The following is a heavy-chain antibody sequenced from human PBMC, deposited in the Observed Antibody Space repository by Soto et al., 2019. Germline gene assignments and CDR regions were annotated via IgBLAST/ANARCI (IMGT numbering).Heavy chain of an antibody. J-gene: IGHJ4*02. Sequence: GGSLRRACGASGFTFSSYAMSWMRHAPGKELEWVSAISGSGGSTYYADSVKGRFTISRDNSKNTLYLQMNSLRAEDTAVYYCAKVPPEDFWSGYYTYYFDYWGQGTLVTVSS. CDR2: ISGSGGST. V-gene: IGHV3-23*01. CDR3: AKVPPEDFWSGYYTYYFDY. CDR1: GFTFSSYA. D-gene: IGHD3-3*01.